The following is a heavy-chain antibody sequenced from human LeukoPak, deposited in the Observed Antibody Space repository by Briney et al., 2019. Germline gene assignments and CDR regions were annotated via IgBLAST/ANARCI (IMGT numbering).Heavy chain of an antibody. CDR3: ARGVWIAGSRFGRQNWFDP. V-gene: IGHV1-2*02. CDR2: INPNSGGT. D-gene: IGHD2-21*01. CDR1: GYTFTGYY. Sequence: ASVKVSCKASGYTFTGYYMHWVRQAPGQGLEWMGWINPNSGGTNYAQKFRGRVTMTRDTSISTAYMELSRLRSDDTAVYYCARGVWIAGSRFGRQNWFDPWGQGTLVTVSS. J-gene: IGHJ5*02.